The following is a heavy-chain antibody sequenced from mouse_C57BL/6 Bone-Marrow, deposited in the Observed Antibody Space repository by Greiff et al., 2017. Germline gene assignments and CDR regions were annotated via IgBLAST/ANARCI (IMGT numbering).Heavy chain of an antibody. CDR2: IDPSDSYT. CDR3: ARTTTGGAEAY. CDR1: GYTFTSYW. D-gene: IGHD1-1*01. Sequence: QVQLQQPGAELVKPGASVKLSCKASGYTFTSYWMQWVQQRPGQGLEWIGEIDPSDSYTNYNQKFKGKATLTVDTSSSTAYMQLSSLTAEDSAVYYCARTTTGGAEAYWGQGTLVTVSA. V-gene: IGHV1-50*01. J-gene: IGHJ3*01.